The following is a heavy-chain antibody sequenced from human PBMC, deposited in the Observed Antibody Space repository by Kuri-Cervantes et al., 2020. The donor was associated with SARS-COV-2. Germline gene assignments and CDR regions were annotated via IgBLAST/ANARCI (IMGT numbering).Heavy chain of an antibody. CDR1: GFTVSSNY. CDR2: LSSGGST. J-gene: IGHJ5*02. Sequence: GESLKISCAASGFTVSSNYMSRVRQVPGKGLEWVSVLSSGGSTYYADSAKGRFTISRDNSKNTLYLQMNSLRAEDTAVYYCAKDLITGTNPWWFDPWGQGTLVTVSS. V-gene: IGHV3-53*01. CDR3: AKDLITGTNPWWFDP. D-gene: IGHD1-20*01.